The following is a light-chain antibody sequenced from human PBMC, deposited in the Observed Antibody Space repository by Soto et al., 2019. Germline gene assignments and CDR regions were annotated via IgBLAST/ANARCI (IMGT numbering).Light chain of an antibody. Sequence: PGQSVTISCTGTSSDVGGYNYVSWYQQHPGKAPKLMIYEVSKRPSGVPDRFSGSKSGNTASLTVSGLQAEDEADYYCSSYAGSNNLVFGTGTKVTVL. J-gene: IGLJ1*01. CDR3: SSYAGSNNLV. CDR2: EVS. CDR1: SSDVGGYNY. V-gene: IGLV2-8*01.